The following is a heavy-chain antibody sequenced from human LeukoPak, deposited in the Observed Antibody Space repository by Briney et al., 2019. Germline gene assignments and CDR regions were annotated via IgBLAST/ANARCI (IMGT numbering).Heavy chain of an antibody. CDR3: AKDLNIVATTHWDY. CDR1: GFTFSSYG. D-gene: IGHD5-12*01. V-gene: IGHV3-30*02. J-gene: IGHJ4*02. Sequence: GGSLRLSCAASGFTFSSYGMHWVRQAPGKGLEWVAFIRYDGSNKYYADSVKGRFTISRDNSKNTLYLQMNSLRAEDTAVYYCAKDLNIVATTHWDYWGQGTLVTVSS. CDR2: IRYDGSNK.